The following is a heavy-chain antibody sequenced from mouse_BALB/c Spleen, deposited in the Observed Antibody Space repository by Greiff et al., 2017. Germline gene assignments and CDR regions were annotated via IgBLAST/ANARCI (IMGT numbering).Heavy chain of an antibody. D-gene: IGHD2-10*02. J-gene: IGHJ4*01. Sequence: EVQVVESGGGLVQPGGSLKLSCAASGFTFSSYTMSWVRQTPEKRLEWVAYISNGGGSTYYPDTVKGRFTISRDNAKNTLYLQMSSLKSEDTAMYYCARQYGNYYAMDYWGQGTSVTVSS. CDR1: GFTFSSYT. CDR3: ARQYGNYYAMDY. CDR2: ISNGGGST. V-gene: IGHV5-12-2*01.